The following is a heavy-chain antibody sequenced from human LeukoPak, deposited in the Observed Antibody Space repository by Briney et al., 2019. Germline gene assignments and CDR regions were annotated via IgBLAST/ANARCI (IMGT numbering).Heavy chain of an antibody. CDR2: IIGSGTTT. CDR1: GFTFSSYA. CDR3: AKGPNDSSNYLFDY. V-gene: IGHV3-23*01. D-gene: IGHD4-11*01. J-gene: IGHJ4*02. Sequence: PGGSLRLSCAASGFTFSSYAMSWVRQAPGKGLEWVSVIIGSGTTTYYADSVKGRFTISRDNSRNTLYVQMNSLRAGDTAVYYCAKGPNDSSNYLFDYWGQGTLVSVSS.